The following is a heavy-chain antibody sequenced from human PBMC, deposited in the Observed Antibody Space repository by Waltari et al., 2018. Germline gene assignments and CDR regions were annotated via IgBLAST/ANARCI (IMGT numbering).Heavy chain of an antibody. CDR1: GYSISSGYY. V-gene: IGHV4-38-2*01. Sequence: QVQLQELGPGLVKPSETLSLTCAVSGYSISSGYYWGWIRQPPGKGLEWIASIYHSGSTYNNPSLKSRVTISVDTSKNQFSLKLSSVTAADTAVYYCARLRVGDRKPFDYWGQGTLVTVSS. J-gene: IGHJ4*02. D-gene: IGHD3-16*01. CDR2: IYHSGST. CDR3: ARLRVGDRKPFDY.